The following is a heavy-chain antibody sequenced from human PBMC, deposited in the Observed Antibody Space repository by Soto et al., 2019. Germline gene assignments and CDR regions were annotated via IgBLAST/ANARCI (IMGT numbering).Heavy chain of an antibody. Sequence: SETLSLTCTVSGGSISSSSYYWGWIRQPPGKGLEWIGSIYYSGSTYYNPSLKSRVTISVDTSKNQFSLKLSSVTAADTAVYYCARDLWGYSSSWYSGNYYYYGMDVWGQGTTVTVSS. D-gene: IGHD6-13*01. CDR1: GGSISSSSYY. V-gene: IGHV4-39*07. J-gene: IGHJ6*02. CDR2: IYYSGST. CDR3: ARDLWGYSSSWYSGNYYYYGMDV.